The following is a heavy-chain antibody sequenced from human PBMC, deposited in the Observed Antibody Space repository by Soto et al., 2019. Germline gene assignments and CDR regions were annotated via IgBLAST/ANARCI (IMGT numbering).Heavy chain of an antibody. CDR3: ARFSGSYTRGLDY. D-gene: IGHD1-26*01. V-gene: IGHV3-72*01. J-gene: IGHJ4*02. Sequence: EVQLVESGGGLVQPGGSLRLSCAASGFTFSDHYMDWVRQAPGKGLEWVGRSRNKANSYSTEYAASVKGRFTISRDKSKSSLYLQMNSLKTEATAVYYCARFSGSYTRGLDYWGQGTLVTVSS. CDR2: SRNKANSYST. CDR1: GFTFSDHY.